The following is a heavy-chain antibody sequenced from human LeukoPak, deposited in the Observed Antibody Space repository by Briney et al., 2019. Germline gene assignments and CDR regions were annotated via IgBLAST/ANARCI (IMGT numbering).Heavy chain of an antibody. D-gene: IGHD3-3*01. CDR3: ARVPYYDFWSGYSDPPAMDV. Sequence: GGSLRLSCAASGFTFSSYWMSWVRQAPGKGLEWVAKIKQEGREKYYVDSVKGRFTISRDNAKNSLYLQMDSLRAEDTAVYYCARVPYYDFWSGYSDPPAMDVWGKGTTVTVSS. J-gene: IGHJ6*03. CDR1: GFTFSSYW. CDR2: IKQEGREK. V-gene: IGHV3-7*01.